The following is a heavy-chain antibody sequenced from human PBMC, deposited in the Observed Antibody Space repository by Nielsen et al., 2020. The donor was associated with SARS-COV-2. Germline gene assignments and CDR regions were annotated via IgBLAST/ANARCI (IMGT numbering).Heavy chain of an antibody. CDR1: GFTFSSYW. Sequence: GESLKISCAASGFTFSSYWMSWVRQAPGKGLEWVANIRQDGSEKYYVDSVKGRFTISRDNAKNSLYLQMNSLRAEDTALYYCAKDMSPYGSGWDYWGQGTLVTVSS. CDR2: IRQDGSEK. CDR3: AKDMSPYGSGWDY. J-gene: IGHJ4*02. D-gene: IGHD3-10*01. V-gene: IGHV3-7*03.